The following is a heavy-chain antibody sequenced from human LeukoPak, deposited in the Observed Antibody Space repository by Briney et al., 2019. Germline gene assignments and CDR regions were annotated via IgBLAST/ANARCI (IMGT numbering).Heavy chain of an antibody. V-gene: IGHV3-30*18. CDR1: GFTFSSYG. Sequence: PGRSLRLSCAASGFTFSSYGMHWVRQAPGKGLEWVAVISYDGSNKYYADSVKGRFTISRDNSKNTLYLQMNSLRAEDTAVYYCAKGDYYDSRGYLDYWGQGTLVTVSS. CDR3: AKGDYYDSRGYLDY. J-gene: IGHJ4*02. D-gene: IGHD3-22*01. CDR2: ISYDGSNK.